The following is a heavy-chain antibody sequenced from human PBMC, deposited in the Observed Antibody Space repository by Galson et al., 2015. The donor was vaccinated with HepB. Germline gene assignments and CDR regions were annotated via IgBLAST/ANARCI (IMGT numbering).Heavy chain of an antibody. J-gene: IGHJ6*03. CDR3: ARSPLRFLDWLPYYDYYYMDV. CDR1: GYTFTDYV. D-gene: IGHD3-3*01. V-gene: IGHV7-4-1*02. Sequence: VKVSCKASGYTFTDYVVNWVRQALGQGLEWMGWMNTNTGKPTYAPGFAGWFVFSLDTPVTTAYLQISSLETDDTAVYYCARSPLRFLDWLPYYDYYYMDVWGEGTTVTVSS. CDR2: MNTNTGKP.